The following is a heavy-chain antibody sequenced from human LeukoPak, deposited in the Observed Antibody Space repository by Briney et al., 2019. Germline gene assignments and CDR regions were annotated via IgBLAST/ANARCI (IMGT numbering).Heavy chain of an antibody. D-gene: IGHD2-2*01. J-gene: IGHJ6*02. CDR2: ISSSSSYI. CDR1: GFTFSSYS. V-gene: IGHV3-21*01. Sequence: GGSLRLSCAASGFTFSSYSMNWVRQAPGKGLEWVSSISSSSSYIYYADSVKGRFTISRDNAKNSLYLQMNSLRAEDTAVYFCAKDLRYCSTTICYYSGMNVWGQGTTVTVSS. CDR3: AKDLRYCSTTICYYSGMNV.